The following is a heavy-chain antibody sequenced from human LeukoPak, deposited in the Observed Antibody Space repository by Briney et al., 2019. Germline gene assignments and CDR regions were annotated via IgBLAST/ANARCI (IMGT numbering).Heavy chain of an antibody. CDR3: ATGPPHPGNYYYHMDV. Sequence: ASVKVSCKVSGYTLTELSMHWVRQAPGKGLEWMGGFDPEDGETIYAQKFQGRVTMTEDTSTDTAYMELSSLRSEDTAVYYCATGPPHPGNYYYHMDVWGKGTTVTVSS. J-gene: IGHJ6*03. CDR2: FDPEDGET. CDR1: GYTLTELS. V-gene: IGHV1-24*01.